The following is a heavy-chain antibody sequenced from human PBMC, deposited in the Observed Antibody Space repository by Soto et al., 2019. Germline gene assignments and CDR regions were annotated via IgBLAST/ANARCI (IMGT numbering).Heavy chain of an antibody. D-gene: IGHD1-26*01. J-gene: IGHJ6*02. CDR3: AKDWKWEAFYYGMNV. CDR1: GFKFSSYG. V-gene: IGHV3-30*18. Sequence: QEQLVQSGGGVVQPERSLRLSCAASGFKFSSYGMHWVRQAPGKGLEWVAAISYDGRNKYYADSVKGRFTISRDNSENTLFLQMNSLRGDDTAVYYCAKDWKWEAFYYGMNVWGQGTTVTVSS. CDR2: ISYDGRNK.